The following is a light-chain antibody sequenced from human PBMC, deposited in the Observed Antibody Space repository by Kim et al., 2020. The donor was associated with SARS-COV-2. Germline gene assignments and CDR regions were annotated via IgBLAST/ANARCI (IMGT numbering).Light chain of an antibody. CDR1: QSVSSSY. Sequence: EIVLTQSPGTLSLSPGERATLSCRASQSVSSSYLAWYQQKPGQAPRLLIYGASSRATGIPDRFSGSGSETDFTLTISRLEPEDFAVYYCQQYGSSPSSLTFGGGTKVDIK. CDR2: GAS. V-gene: IGKV3-20*01. CDR3: QQYGSSPSSLT. J-gene: IGKJ4*01.